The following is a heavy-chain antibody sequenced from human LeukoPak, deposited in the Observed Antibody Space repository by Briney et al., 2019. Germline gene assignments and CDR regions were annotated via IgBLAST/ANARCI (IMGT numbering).Heavy chain of an antibody. CDR1: GFTFKNYG. J-gene: IGHJ4*02. V-gene: IGHV3-23*01. D-gene: IGHD1/OR15-1a*01. CDR2: ISASADSQ. CDR3: AKEAGAAGASWNIDF. Sequence: GGSLRLSCVASGFTFKNYGMAWVRPVAGKGLEWVSAISASADSQYYTDSVKGRFTISRDNSKNTLYLQMSSLRAEDTALYYCAKEAGAAGASWNIDFWGQGTLVTVSS.